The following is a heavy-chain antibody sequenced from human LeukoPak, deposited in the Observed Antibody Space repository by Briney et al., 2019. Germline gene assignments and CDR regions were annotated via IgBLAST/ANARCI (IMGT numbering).Heavy chain of an antibody. CDR3: ARGAYYYDSSGYPWVDAFDI. D-gene: IGHD3-22*01. V-gene: IGHV1-8*01. Sequence: ASVKVSCKASGYTFTSYDINWVRQATGQGLEWMGWMNPNSGNTGYAQKFQGRVTMTRNTSISTAYMELSSLRSEDTAVYYCARGAYYYDSSGYPWVDAFDIWGQGTMVIVSS. CDR1: GYTFTSYD. CDR2: MNPNSGNT. J-gene: IGHJ3*02.